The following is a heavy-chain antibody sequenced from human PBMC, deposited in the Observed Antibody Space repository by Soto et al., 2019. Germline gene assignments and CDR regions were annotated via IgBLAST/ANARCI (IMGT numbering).Heavy chain of an antibody. CDR1: GIIFTSYW. J-gene: IGHJ6*02. Sequence: PGGSLRLSCAASGIIFTSYWMSWVRQAPGKGLERVANIKQDGSEKYYVDSVKGRFTISRDNAKNSLYLQMDSLRAEDTAVYYCARDWRAYSSGWNYYGMDLWGQGTTVTVSS. V-gene: IGHV3-7*01. CDR3: ARDWRAYSSGWNYYGMDL. CDR2: IKQDGSEK. D-gene: IGHD6-19*01.